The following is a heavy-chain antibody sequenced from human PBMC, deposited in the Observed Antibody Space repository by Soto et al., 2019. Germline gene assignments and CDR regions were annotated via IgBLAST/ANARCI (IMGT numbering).Heavy chain of an antibody. CDR1: GFTFSSYS. Sequence: GGSLRLSCAASGFTFSSYSMNWVRQAPGKGLEWVPSISSSSSYIYYADSVKGRFTISRDNAKNSLYLQMNSLRAEDTAVYYCARILYSSSSYYFDYWGQGTLVTVSS. D-gene: IGHD6-6*01. V-gene: IGHV3-21*01. J-gene: IGHJ4*02. CDR2: ISSSSSYI. CDR3: ARILYSSSSYYFDY.